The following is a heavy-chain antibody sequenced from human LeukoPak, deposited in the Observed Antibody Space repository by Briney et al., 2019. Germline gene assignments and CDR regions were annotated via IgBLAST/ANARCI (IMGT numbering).Heavy chain of an antibody. CDR2: ITSSSSTI. CDR1: GFTFSAYA. Sequence: PGGSLRLSCAASGFTFSAYAMNWVRQAPGKGLEWVSYITSSSSTIYYADSVKGRFTISRDNAKNSLYLQMNSLRDEDTAVYYCARGDGWFGELLNFDYWGQGTPVTVSS. CDR3: ARGDGWFGELLNFDY. J-gene: IGHJ4*02. D-gene: IGHD3-10*01. V-gene: IGHV3-48*02.